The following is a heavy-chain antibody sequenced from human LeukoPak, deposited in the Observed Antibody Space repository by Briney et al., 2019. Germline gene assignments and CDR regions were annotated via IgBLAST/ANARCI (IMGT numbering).Heavy chain of an antibody. CDR1: GVIFS. CDR3: ARVGVRSWYYFDY. J-gene: IGHJ4*02. V-gene: IGHV1-69*11. D-gene: IGHD6-13*01. Sequence: GASVKVSCKASGVIFSINWVRQAHGQGLEWMGRIIPRLDTTNYAQKFQGRVTITTDESTSTAYMELSSLRSEDTAVYYCARVGVRSWYYFDYWGQGTLVTVSS. CDR2: IIPRLDTT.